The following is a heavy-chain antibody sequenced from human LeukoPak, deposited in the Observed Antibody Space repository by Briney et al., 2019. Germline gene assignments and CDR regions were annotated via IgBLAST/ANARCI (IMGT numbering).Heavy chain of an antibody. CDR2: ISVSGNT. V-gene: IGHV3-23*01. CDR1: GFTLSSYA. J-gene: IGHJ3*02. CDR3: ARFNVHDAFDI. Sequence: PGGSLRLSCAASGFTLSSYAMSWVRQGPGKGLEWVSAISVSGNTYHADSVKGRFTISRDSSKNTLYLQMNSLRAEDTAVYYCARFNVHDAFDIWGQGTMVTVSS. D-gene: IGHD3-16*01.